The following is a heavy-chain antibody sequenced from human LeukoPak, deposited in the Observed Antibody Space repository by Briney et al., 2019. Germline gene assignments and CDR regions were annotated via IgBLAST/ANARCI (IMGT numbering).Heavy chain of an antibody. V-gene: IGHV3-30*18. CDR2: ISYDGSNK. D-gene: IGHD3-10*01. J-gene: IGHJ3*02. CDR1: GFTSSSYA. CDR3: AKDFYYYGSGSDACDI. Sequence: GGSLRLSCEASGFTSSSYAMSWVRQAPGKGLEWAAVISYDGSNKYYADSVKGRFTISRDNSKNTLYLQMNSLRAEDTAVYYCAKDFYYYGSGSDACDIWGQGTMVTVSS.